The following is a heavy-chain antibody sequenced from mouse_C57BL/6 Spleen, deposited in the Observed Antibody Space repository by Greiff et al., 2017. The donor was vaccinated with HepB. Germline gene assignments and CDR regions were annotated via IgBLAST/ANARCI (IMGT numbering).Heavy chain of an antibody. CDR1: GYTFTDYY. V-gene: IGHV1-19*01. CDR3: ARSGMVKDWFAY. J-gene: IGHJ3*01. CDR2: INPYNGGT. Sequence: VQLQQSGPVLLKPGASVKMSCKASGYTFTDYYMNWVKQSHGKSLEWIGVINPYNGGTSYNQKFKGKATLTVDKSSSTAYMELNSLTSEDSAVYYCARSGMVKDWFAYWGQGTLVTVSA. D-gene: IGHD2-2*01.